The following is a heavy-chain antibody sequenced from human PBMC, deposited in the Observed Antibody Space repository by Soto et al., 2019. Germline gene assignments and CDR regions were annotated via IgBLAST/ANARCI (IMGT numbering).Heavy chain of an antibody. CDR1: GFTFSSYA. CDR3: AREGSWYSDVPNLVPDY. Sequence: GGSLRLSCAASGFTFSSYAMHWVRQAPGKGLEWVAVISYDGSNKYYADSVKGRFTISRDNSKNTLYLQMNSLRAEDTAVYYCAREGSWYSDVPNLVPDYWGQGTLVTVSS. D-gene: IGHD2-15*01. J-gene: IGHJ4*02. CDR2: ISYDGSNK. V-gene: IGHV3-30-3*01.